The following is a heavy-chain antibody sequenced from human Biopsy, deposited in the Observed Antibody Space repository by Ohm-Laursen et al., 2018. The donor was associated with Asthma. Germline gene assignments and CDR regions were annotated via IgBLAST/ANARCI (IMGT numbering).Heavy chain of an antibody. CDR1: GFRFDDYT. J-gene: IGHJ5*02. CDR3: SKASVPTDLTSWFDP. CDR2: ISWDAGRT. V-gene: IGHV3-43*01. D-gene: IGHD2-21*02. Sequence: GSLRLSCAASGFRFDDYTMVWVRQPPGKGLQWVALISWDAGRTHYADSVKGRFTVSRDNSKNSLYLQMNSLKPEDSGLYYCSKASVPTDLTSWFDPWGQGTLVTVSS.